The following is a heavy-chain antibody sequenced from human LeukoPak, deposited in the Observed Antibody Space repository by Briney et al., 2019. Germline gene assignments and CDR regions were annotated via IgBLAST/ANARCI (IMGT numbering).Heavy chain of an antibody. CDR2: IYYSGST. CDR3: ARGSYYRYYYYGMDV. V-gene: IGHV4-61*01. J-gene: IGHJ6*02. CDR1: GGSVSSGSYY. D-gene: IGHD1-26*01. Sequence: SETLSLTCTVSGGSVSSGSYYWSWIRQPPGTGLEWIGYIYYSGSTNYNPSLKSRVTISVDTSKNQFSLKLSSVTAADTAVYYCARGSYYRYYYYGMDVWGQGTTVTVSS.